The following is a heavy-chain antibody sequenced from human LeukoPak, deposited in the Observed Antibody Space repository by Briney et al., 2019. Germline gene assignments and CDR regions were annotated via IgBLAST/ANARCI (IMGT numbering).Heavy chain of an antibody. J-gene: IGHJ4*02. Sequence: PGGSLRLSCAASGFTFSSYTMSWVRQAPGKGLEWVSPLTTSDGNTYYADSVKGRFTVSRDNSKNTLFLQMNSLRAEDTAVYYCAKDGGLWVSAHWGDSWGRGTLVTVSS. CDR2: LTTSDGNT. CDR3: AKDGGLWVSAHWGDS. CDR1: GFTFSSYT. V-gene: IGHV3-23*01. D-gene: IGHD7-27*01.